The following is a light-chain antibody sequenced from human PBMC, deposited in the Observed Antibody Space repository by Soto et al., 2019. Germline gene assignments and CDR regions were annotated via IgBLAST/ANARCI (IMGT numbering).Light chain of an antibody. J-gene: IGLJ2*01. CDR1: NNDIGGYTY. V-gene: IGLV2-8*01. CDR3: RSYSSSSTLAGG. CDR2: EVN. Sequence: QSALTQPPSASGSPGQSVTISCTGTNNDIGGYTYVSWYQQLPGKAPKLMIYEVNKRPPGIPDRFSGSKYGNTASLTVSGLQPEDEAEYFRRSYSSSSTLAGGVGGGTKLTVL.